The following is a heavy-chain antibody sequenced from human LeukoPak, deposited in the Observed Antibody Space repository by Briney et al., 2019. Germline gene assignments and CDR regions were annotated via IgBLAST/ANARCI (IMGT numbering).Heavy chain of an antibody. D-gene: IGHD3-16*02. CDR1: GYSFTGYY. CDR2: INPNSGGT. CDR3: ARDPREFYDYVWGSYRSNWFDP. Sequence: ASVKVSCKASGYSFTGYYMHWVRQAPGQGLEWMGWINPNSGGTKYAQKFKGRVTMTRDTSISTAYMELSSLRSEDTAVYYCARDPREFYDYVWGSYRSNWFDPWGQGTLVTVSS. J-gene: IGHJ5*02. V-gene: IGHV1-2*02.